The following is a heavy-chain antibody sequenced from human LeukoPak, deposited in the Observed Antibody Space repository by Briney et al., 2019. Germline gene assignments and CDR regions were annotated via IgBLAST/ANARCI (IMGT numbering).Heavy chain of an antibody. Sequence: SETLSLTCTVSGGSISSGDYYWSWIRQPPGKGLEWIAYIFYSGSTYYNPSLKSRVIMSVDTSKNQFSLRLSSVTAADTAVYYCTRARTRYCSSSNCYLNWFDPWGQGTLVTVSS. V-gene: IGHV4-30-4*01. CDR2: IFYSGST. CDR3: TRARTRYCSSSNCYLNWFDP. D-gene: IGHD2-2*01. CDR1: GGSISSGDYY. J-gene: IGHJ5*02.